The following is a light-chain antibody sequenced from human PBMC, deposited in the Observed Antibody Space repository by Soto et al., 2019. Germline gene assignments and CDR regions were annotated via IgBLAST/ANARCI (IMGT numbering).Light chain of an antibody. CDR1: SSDVGAYNY. CDR3: SSYAGTNNLV. CDR2: EVT. Sequence: QSVLTQPPSASGSPGQSVTISCTGTSSDVGAYNYVSWYQQHPGKAPKLVIYEVTERPSGVPGRFSGSKSGNTASLTVSGLQAEDEADYYCSSYAGTNNLVFGTGTKLTVL. J-gene: IGLJ1*01. V-gene: IGLV2-8*01.